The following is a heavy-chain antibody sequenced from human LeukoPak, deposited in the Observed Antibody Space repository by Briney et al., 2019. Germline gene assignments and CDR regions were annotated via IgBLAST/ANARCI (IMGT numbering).Heavy chain of an antibody. CDR1: GYTFTGFY. D-gene: IGHD5-12*01. V-gene: IGHV1-2*02. CDR3: SRGTPSGRDSGYEPAFAY. Sequence: DSVKLSCKPSGYTFTGFYMHWARQAPGQGLEWMGWINPNSGVTNYAQSFQGRVTMTRDTSITTAYMKLSRLTSDDTAVYYCSRGTPSGRDSGYEPAFAYWGQGSLVTDSS. J-gene: IGHJ4*02. CDR2: INPNSGVT.